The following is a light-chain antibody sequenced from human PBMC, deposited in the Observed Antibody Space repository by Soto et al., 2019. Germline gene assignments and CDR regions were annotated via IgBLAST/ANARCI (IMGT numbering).Light chain of an antibody. CDR2: EVI. V-gene: IGLV2-14*03. CDR3: NSYTTSNTFV. Sequence: QSALTQPASVSGSPGQAITVSCSGTSSDIGAHNFVSWYQQHPGKAPKLIIYEVINRPSGVSDRFSGSKSGNTASLTISGLKSEDEADYYCNSYTTSNTFVFGSGTKV. CDR1: SSDIGAHNF. J-gene: IGLJ1*01.